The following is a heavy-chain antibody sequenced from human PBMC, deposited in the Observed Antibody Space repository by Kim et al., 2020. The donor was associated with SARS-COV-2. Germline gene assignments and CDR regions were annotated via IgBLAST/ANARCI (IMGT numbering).Heavy chain of an antibody. CDR2: IYYSGST. CDR1: GGSISSSSYY. V-gene: IGHV4-39*01. Sequence: SETLSLTCTVSGGSISSSSYYWGWIRQPPGKGLEWIGSIYYSGSTYYNPSLKSRVTISVDTSKNQFSLKLSSVTAADTAVYYCYYGSGSYYHPRFDYWGQGTLVTVSS. CDR3: YYGSGSYYHPRFDY. J-gene: IGHJ4*02. D-gene: IGHD3-10*01.